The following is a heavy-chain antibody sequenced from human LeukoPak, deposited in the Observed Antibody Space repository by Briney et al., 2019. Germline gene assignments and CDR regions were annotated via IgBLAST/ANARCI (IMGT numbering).Heavy chain of an antibody. CDR1: GYTFTGYY. J-gene: IGHJ4*02. CDR3: ARGQYDSSGHYFESTFTR. V-gene: IGHV1-2*06. CDR2: INTNSGGT. D-gene: IGHD3-22*01. Sequence: ASVKVSCKASGYTFTGYYLHWVRQAPEHGHEWMGRINTNSGGTNFAQKFQGRVTMTRDTSIGTAYMELSSLRSDDTAVYYCARGQYDSSGHYFESTFTRWGQGTLVTVSS.